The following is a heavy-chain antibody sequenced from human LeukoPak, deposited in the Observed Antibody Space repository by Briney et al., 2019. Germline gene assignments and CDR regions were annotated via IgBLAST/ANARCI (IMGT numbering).Heavy chain of an antibody. CDR1: GYTFTGYY. CDR3: ARYYHGSGSYYNASPFFDP. J-gene: IGHJ5*02. CDR2: INPNSGGT. V-gene: IGHV1-2*02. D-gene: IGHD3-10*01. Sequence: ASVKVSCKASGYTFTGYYMHWVRQAPGQGLEWMGWINPNSGGTNYAQKFQGRVTMTRDTSISTAYMELSRLRSDGTAVYYCARYYHGSGSYYNASPFFDPWGQGTLVTVSS.